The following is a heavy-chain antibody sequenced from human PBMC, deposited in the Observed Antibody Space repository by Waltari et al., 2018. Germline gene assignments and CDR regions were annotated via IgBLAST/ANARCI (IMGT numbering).Heavy chain of an antibody. CDR3: AKGTGRITMVQGDGGAFDI. Sequence: EVQLLESGGGLVQPGGSLRLSCAASGFPFSSYAMSWVRQAPGKGLEWVSAISGSGGSTYYADSVKGRFTISRDNSKNTLYLQMNSLRAEDTAVYYCAKGTGRITMVQGDGGAFDIWGQGTMVTVSS. CDR2: ISGSGGST. D-gene: IGHD3-10*01. V-gene: IGHV3-23*01. J-gene: IGHJ3*02. CDR1: GFPFSSYA.